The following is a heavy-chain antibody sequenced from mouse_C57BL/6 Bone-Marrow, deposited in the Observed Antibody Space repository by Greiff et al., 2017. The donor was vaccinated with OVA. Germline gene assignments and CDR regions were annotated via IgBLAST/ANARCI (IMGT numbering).Heavy chain of an antibody. CDR3: ARDSINYYGSSYVDWYFDV. V-gene: IGHV1-64*01. Sequence: QVQLKQPGAELVKPGASVKLSCKASGYTFTSYWMHWVKQRPGQGLEWIGMIHPNSGSTNYNEKFKSKATLTVDKSSSTAYMQLSSLTSEDSAVYYCARDSINYYGSSYVDWYFDVWGTGTTVTVSS. J-gene: IGHJ1*03. D-gene: IGHD1-1*01. CDR2: IHPNSGST. CDR1: GYTFTSYW.